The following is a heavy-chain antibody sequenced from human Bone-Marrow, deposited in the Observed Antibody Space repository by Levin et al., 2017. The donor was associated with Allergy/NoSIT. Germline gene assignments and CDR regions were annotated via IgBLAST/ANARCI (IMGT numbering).Heavy chain of an antibody. CDR2: IYHSGST. D-gene: IGHD3-10*01. V-gene: IGHV4-30-2*01. Sequence: SCAVSGGSISSGGYSWSWIRQPPGKGLEWIGYIYHSGSTYYNPSLKSRVTISVDRSKNQFSLKLSSVTAADTAVYYCARERITMVRGVIIQNWFDPWGQGTLVTVSS. J-gene: IGHJ5*02. CDR1: GGSISSGGYS. CDR3: ARERITMVRGVIIQNWFDP.